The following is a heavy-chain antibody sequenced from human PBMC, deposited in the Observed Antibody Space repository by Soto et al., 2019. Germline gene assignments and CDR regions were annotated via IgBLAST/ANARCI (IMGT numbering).Heavy chain of an antibody. CDR3: ARGDIVVIPAVSEYYYYYYMDV. CDR2: MNPNSGNT. J-gene: IGHJ6*03. Sequence: QVQLVQSGAEVKKPGASVKVSCKASGYTFTSYDINWVRQATGQGLEWMGWMNPNSGNTGYAQKFQGRVTMTRNTSISTAYMELSSLRSEDSAVYYCARGDIVVIPAVSEYYYYYYMDVWGKGTTVTVSS. CDR1: GYTFTSYD. D-gene: IGHD2-2*01. V-gene: IGHV1-8*01.